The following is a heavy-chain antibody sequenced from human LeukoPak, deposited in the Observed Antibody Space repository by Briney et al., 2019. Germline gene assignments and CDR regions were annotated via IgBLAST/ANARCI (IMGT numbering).Heavy chain of an antibody. V-gene: IGHV3-21*01. CDR2: ISSSSSYI. CDR1: GFTFSSYS. Sequence: PGGSLRLSCAASGFTFSSYSMNWVRQAPGKGLEWVSSISSSSSYIYYADSVKGRFTISRDNAKNSLYLQMNSLRAEDTAVYYCARDSFNWNDVYYYYGMDVWGQGTTVTVSS. D-gene: IGHD1-20*01. CDR3: ARDSFNWNDVYYYYGMDV. J-gene: IGHJ6*02.